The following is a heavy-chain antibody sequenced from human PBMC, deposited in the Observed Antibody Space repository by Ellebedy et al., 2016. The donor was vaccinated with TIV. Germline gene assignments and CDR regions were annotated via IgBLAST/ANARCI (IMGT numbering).Heavy chain of an antibody. CDR3: ASTWSGLWGYYYGMDV. D-gene: IGHD2-21*01. CDR2: IIPIFGTA. Sequence: SVKVSXKASGYTFSTYGISWVRQAPGQGLEWMGGIIPIFGTANYAQKFQGRVTITADESTSTAYMELSSLRSEDTAVYYCASTWSGLWGYYYGMDVWGQGTTVTVSS. V-gene: IGHV1-69*13. J-gene: IGHJ6*02. CDR1: GYTFSTYG.